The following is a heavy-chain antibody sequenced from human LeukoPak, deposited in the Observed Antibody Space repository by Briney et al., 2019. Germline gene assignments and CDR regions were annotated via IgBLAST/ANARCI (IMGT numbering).Heavy chain of an antibody. J-gene: IGHJ5*02. CDR2: ISGSGGST. Sequence: GGSLRLSCAASGFTFSSYAMSWVRQAPGKGLEWVSAISGSGGSTYYADSVKGRFTISRDNSKNTLYLQMNSLRAEETAVYYCAKDSRYCSGGSCNNWFDPWGQGTLVTVSS. CDR3: AKDSRYCSGGSCNNWFDP. V-gene: IGHV3-23*01. D-gene: IGHD2-15*01. CDR1: GFTFSSYA.